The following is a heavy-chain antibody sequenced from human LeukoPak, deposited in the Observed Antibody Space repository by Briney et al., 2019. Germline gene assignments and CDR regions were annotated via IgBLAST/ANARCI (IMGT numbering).Heavy chain of an antibody. J-gene: IGHJ6*03. Sequence: AGGSLRLSCAAPGFTVSSNYMSWVRQAPGKGLEWVSSISSTSRSYIYYADSVKGRFTISRDNAKNSLYLQMNSLRAEDTAVYYCAREHSGYDFPGRDYYYMDVWGKGTTVTVSS. V-gene: IGHV3-21*01. D-gene: IGHD5-12*01. CDR2: ISSTSRSYI. CDR3: AREHSGYDFPGRDYYYMDV. CDR1: GFTVSSNY.